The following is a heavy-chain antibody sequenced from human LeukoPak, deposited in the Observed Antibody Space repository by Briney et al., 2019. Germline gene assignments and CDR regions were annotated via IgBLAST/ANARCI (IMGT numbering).Heavy chain of an antibody. D-gene: IGHD2-21*01. CDR3: VAGDTLEF. V-gene: IGHV3-7*03. CDR1: GFTFSNSW. CDR2: IKKVGSGE. Sequence: GGSLRLSCVASGFTFSNSWMYWVRQAPGKGLEGVANIKKVGSGESYGDSVKGRFTISRDNAESSLYLQMNNLRAEDTAVYFCVAGDTLEFWGQGTLVTVSS. J-gene: IGHJ4*02.